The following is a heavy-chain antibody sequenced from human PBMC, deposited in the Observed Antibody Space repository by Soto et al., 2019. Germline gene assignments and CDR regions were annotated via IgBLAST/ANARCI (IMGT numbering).Heavy chain of an antibody. CDR1: GGSISSSSYY. CDR2: IYYSGST. V-gene: IGHV4-39*01. J-gene: IGHJ4*02. Sequence: SETLSLTCTVSGGSISSSSYYWGWIRQPPGKGLEWIGSIYYSGSTYYNPSLKSRVTISVDTSKNQFSLKLSSVTAADTAVYYCARPIVGATTDFDDWGQGTLVTVSS. CDR3: ARPIVGATTDFDD. D-gene: IGHD1-26*01.